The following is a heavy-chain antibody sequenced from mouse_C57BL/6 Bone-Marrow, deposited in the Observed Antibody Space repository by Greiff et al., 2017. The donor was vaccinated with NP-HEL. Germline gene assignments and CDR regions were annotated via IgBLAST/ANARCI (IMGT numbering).Heavy chain of an antibody. V-gene: IGHV1-76*01. J-gene: IGHJ3*01. CDR2: IYPGSGNT. Sequence: QVQLKQSGAELVRPGASVKLSCKASGYTFTDYYINWVKQRPGQGLEWIARIYPGSGNTYYNEKFKGKATLTAEKSSSTAYMQLSSLTSEDSAVYFCAISSLAWFAYWGQGTLVTVSA. D-gene: IGHD1-1*01. CDR3: AISSLAWFAY. CDR1: GYTFTDYY.